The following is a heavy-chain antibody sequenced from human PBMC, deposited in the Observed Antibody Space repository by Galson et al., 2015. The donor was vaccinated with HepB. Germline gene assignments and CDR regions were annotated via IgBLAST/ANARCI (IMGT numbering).Heavy chain of an antibody. J-gene: IGHJ4*02. CDR1: GGSTSSSSYY. D-gene: IGHD1-26*01. CDR2: IYYSGIT. CDR3: ARQTSGTYPYFFDY. V-gene: IGHV4-39*01. Sequence: SETLSLTCTVSGGSTSSSSYYWGWIRQSPGTGLEWIGTIYYSGITYYNPSLKSRVTISIDTSKNQFSLKLSSVTAADTAVYYCARQTSGTYPYFFDYWGQGTLVTVSS.